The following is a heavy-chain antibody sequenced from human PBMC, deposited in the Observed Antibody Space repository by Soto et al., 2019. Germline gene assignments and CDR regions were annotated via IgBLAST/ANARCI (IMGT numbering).Heavy chain of an antibody. D-gene: IGHD3-22*01. CDR1: GGSISSGGYY. CDR3: AREGGDSSMIDAFDI. V-gene: IGHV4-31*03. Sequence: QVQLQESGPGLVKPSQTLSLTCTVSGGSISSGGYYWSWIRQHPGKGLEGIGYIYYSGSTYYNPSLKSRVTISVDTSKNQFSLKLSSVTAADTAVYYCAREGGDSSMIDAFDIWGQGKMVTVSS. CDR2: IYYSGST. J-gene: IGHJ3*02.